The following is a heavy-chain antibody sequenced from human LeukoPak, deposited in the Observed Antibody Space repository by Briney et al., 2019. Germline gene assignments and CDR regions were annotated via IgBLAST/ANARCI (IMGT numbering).Heavy chain of an antibody. CDR3: AKRIIEARENGDSNWLDP. J-gene: IGHJ5*01. Sequence: SETLSLTCTVSGDSITNSYWNWIRQPPGRGLEWIGRTSYGGSTNYNPSLKSRVIISRDTSKNQFSLELTSVTAADTAIYYCAKRIIEARENGDSNWLDPWGQGTLVTVSS. CDR2: TSYGGST. CDR1: GDSITNSY. D-gene: IGHD4-17*01. V-gene: IGHV4-59*08.